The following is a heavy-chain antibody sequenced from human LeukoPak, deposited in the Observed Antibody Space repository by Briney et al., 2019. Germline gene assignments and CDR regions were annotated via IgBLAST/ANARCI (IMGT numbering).Heavy chain of an antibody. CDR2: ISRDGSST. D-gene: IGHD1-1*01. CDR3: AGSAGNSWFDP. J-gene: IGHJ5*02. V-gene: IGHV3-74*01. Sequence: GGSLRLSCAASGFTFSSYWMHWVRQAPGKGLVWVSRISRDGSSTTYADSVKGRFTISRDNAKNTLYLLLNSLRAEDTAVYYCAGSAGNSWFDPWGQGTVVTVSS. CDR1: GFTFSSYW.